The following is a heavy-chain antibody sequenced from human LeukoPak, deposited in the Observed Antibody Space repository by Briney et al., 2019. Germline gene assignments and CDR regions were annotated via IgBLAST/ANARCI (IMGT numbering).Heavy chain of an antibody. V-gene: IGHV4-38-2*02. D-gene: IGHD6-6*01. CDR2: IYYGGST. CDR1: GYSVSSASY. CDR3: ARGLDSSSSY. Sequence: SETLSLTCTVSGYSVSSASYWTWIRQPPGKGLEWIGSIYYGGSTYYTPSLKNRVTISIDTSKNQFSLKLSSVTAADTAVYYCARGLDSSSSYWGQGTLVTVSS. J-gene: IGHJ4*02.